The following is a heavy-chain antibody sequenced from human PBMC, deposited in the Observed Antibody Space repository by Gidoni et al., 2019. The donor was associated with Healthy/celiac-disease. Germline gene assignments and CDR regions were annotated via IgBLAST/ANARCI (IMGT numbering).Heavy chain of an antibody. CDR3: AKDPFYYYDSSGYSNDAFDI. V-gene: IGHV3-23*04. J-gene: IGHJ3*02. Sequence: EVQLVESGGGLVQPGGSLRLSCAASGFTFSSYAMSWVRQAPGKGLAWVSAISGSGGRTYYAESVKGRFTISRDNSTNTLYLQMNSLRAEDTAVYYCAKDPFYYYDSSGYSNDAFDIWGQGTMVTVSS. CDR1: GFTFSSYA. CDR2: ISGSGGRT. D-gene: IGHD3-22*01.